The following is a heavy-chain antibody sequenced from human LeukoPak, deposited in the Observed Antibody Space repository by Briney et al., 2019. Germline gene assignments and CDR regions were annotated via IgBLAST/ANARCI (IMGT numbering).Heavy chain of an antibody. CDR1: GGSFSGYY. Sequence: SETLSLTCAVYGGSFSGYYWSWIRQPPGKGLEWIGEINHSGSTNYNPSLKSRVTISVDTSKNQFSLKLSSVTAADTAVYYCARDLKLYYYGSGSHRNWFDPWGQGTLVTVSS. J-gene: IGHJ5*02. CDR3: ARDLKLYYYGSGSHRNWFDP. D-gene: IGHD3-10*01. CDR2: INHSGST. V-gene: IGHV4-34*01.